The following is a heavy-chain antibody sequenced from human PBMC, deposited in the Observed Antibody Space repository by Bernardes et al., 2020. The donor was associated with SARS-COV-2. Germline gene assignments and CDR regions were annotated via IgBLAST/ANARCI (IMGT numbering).Heavy chain of an antibody. CDR1: GFTFSSYG. Sequence: GGSLRLSCAASGFTFSSYGMHWVRQAPGKGLEWVAVISYDGSNKYYADSVKGRFTISRDNSKNTLYLQMNSLRAEDTAVYYCAKNVDTGREAYYYGMDVWGQGTTVTVSS. V-gene: IGHV3-30*18. CDR2: ISYDGSNK. J-gene: IGHJ6*02. CDR3: AKNVDTGREAYYYGMDV. D-gene: IGHD5-18*01.